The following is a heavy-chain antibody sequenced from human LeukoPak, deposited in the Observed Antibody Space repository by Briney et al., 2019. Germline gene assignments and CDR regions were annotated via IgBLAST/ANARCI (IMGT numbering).Heavy chain of an antibody. J-gene: IGHJ3*02. CDR1: GGSFSGYY. V-gene: IGHV4-34*01. CDR3: ASLPRYIVVVPARDI. Sequence: PSETLSPTCAVYGGSFSGYYWSWIRQPPGKGLEWIGEINHSGSTNYNPSLKSRVTISVDTSKNQFSLKLSSVTAADTAVYYCASLPRYIVVVPARDIWGQGTMVTVSS. D-gene: IGHD2-2*01. CDR2: INHSGST.